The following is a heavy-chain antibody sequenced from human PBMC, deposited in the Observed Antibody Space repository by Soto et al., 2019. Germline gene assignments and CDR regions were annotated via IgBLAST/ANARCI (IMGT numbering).Heavy chain of an antibody. J-gene: IGHJ4*02. CDR1: GYTLTELS. V-gene: IGHV1-24*01. CDR3: ATDLTAYSNKQDY. CDR2: FDPEDGET. Sequence: ASVKVSCKVSGYTLTELSMHWVRQAPGKGLEWMGGFDPEDGETIYAQKFQGRVTVTEDTSTDTAYMELSSLRSEDTAVYYCATDLTAYSNKQDYWGQGTLVTVSS. D-gene: IGHD2-21*01.